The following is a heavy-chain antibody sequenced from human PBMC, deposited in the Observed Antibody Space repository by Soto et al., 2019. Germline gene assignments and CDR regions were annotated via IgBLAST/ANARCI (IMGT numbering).Heavy chain of an antibody. Sequence: AETLSLTCTVSGDSVSKYYWNWIRQPAGKGLEWIGRIYTTRSPNYNPSLKSRVTMSVDTSKNQFSLKLNLSSVTAADTAVYYCARSPAYGDYANLDTWGQGTLVTVSS. J-gene: IGHJ5*02. CDR2: IYTTRSP. CDR3: ARSPAYGDYANLDT. V-gene: IGHV4-4*07. CDR1: GDSVSKYY. D-gene: IGHD4-17*01.